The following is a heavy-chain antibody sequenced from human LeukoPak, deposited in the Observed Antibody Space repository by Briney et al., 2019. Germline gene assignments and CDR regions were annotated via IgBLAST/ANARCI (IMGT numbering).Heavy chain of an antibody. CDR3: AREWSIVVVAGWFDP. J-gene: IGHJ5*02. CDR2: INPNSGGT. D-gene: IGHD2-21*01. Sequence: ASVKVSCKASGYTFTGYYMHWVRQAPGQGLEWMGWINPNSGGTNYAQKFQGRVTMTRDTSISTAYMELSRLRSDDTAVYYCAREWSIVVVAGWFDPWGQGTLVTVSS. V-gene: IGHV1-2*02. CDR1: GYTFTGYY.